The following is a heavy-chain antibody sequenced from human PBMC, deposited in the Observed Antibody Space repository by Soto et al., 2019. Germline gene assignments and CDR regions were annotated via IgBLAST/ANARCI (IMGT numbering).Heavy chain of an antibody. CDR1: AYSISSSNG. D-gene: IGHD3-10*01. CDR3: ARTSSGTFRYFDS. J-gene: IGHJ4*02. Sequence: SETLSLTCAVSAYSISSSNGWGWVRQPPGKGLEWIAYIYYSGSTYYNPSLKSRVTMSVDTSKNQFSLKLSSVTAVDTAMYYCARTSSGTFRYFDSWGPGTLVTVSS. CDR2: IYYSGST. V-gene: IGHV4-28*01.